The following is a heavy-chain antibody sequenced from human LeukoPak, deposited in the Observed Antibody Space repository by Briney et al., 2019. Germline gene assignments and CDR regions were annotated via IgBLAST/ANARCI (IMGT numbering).Heavy chain of an antibody. CDR1: GGSFSGYY. Sequence: PSETLSLTCAVYGGSFSGYYWSWVRQAPGKGLEWVSAISGSGGSTYYADSVKGRFTISRDNSKNTLYLQMNSLRAEDTAVYYCAKIAARGYYFDYWGQGTLVTVSS. J-gene: IGHJ4*02. CDR3: AKIAARGYYFDY. CDR2: ISGSGGST. D-gene: IGHD6-6*01. V-gene: IGHV3-23*01.